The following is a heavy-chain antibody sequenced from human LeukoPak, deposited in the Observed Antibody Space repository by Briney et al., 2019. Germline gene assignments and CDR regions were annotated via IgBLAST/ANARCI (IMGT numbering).Heavy chain of an antibody. V-gene: IGHV4-59*01. CDR3: ASGCSRTSCYSLFDY. D-gene: IGHD2-2*01. J-gene: IGHJ4*02. CDR2: IYYSGST. CDR1: GGSISSYY. Sequence: SETLSLTCTVSGGSISSYYWSWIRPPPGKGLEWIGYIYYSGSTNYNPSLKSRVTISVDTSKNQFSLKLSSVTAADTAVYYCASGCSRTSCYSLFDYWGQGTLVTVSS.